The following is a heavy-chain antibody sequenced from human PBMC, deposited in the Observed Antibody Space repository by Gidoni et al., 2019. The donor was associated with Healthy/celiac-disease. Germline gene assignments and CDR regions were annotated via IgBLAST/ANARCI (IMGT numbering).Heavy chain of an antibody. D-gene: IGHD3-22*01. Sequence: QVQLVQSRTGVKKPGSSVKVSCQASGCSFSIYAISWVRQAPGQGLEWMVGSIPIFGTANYAQKFQGRVTITADKSTSTAYMELSSLRSEDTAVYYCARGYYDSSGYLDYWGQGTLVTVSS. CDR2: SIPIFGTA. CDR1: GCSFSIYA. CDR3: ARGYYDSSGYLDY. J-gene: IGHJ4*02. V-gene: IGHV1-69*06.